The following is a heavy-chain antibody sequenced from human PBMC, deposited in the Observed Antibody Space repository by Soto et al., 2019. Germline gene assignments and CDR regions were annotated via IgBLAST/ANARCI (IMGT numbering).Heavy chain of an antibody. CDR3: VTSAGDSSWYSVWY. CDR1: GGTFSSYA. J-gene: IGHJ4*02. Sequence: QVQLVQSGAEVKKPGSSVKVSCKASGGTFSSYAISWVRQAPGQGLEWMGGIIPIFGTANYAQKYQGRVTITADKSTSTAYMELSSLRSEDTAVYDCVTSAGDSSWYSVWYWGQGTLVTVSS. V-gene: IGHV1-69*06. D-gene: IGHD6-13*01. CDR2: IIPIFGTA.